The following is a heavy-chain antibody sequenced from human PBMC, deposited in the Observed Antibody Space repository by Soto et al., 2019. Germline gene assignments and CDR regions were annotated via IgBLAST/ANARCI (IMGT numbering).Heavy chain of an antibody. CDR2: ISAYNGNT. V-gene: IGHV1-18*01. Sequence: ASVKVSCKASAYTFTSYGISWVRQAPGQGLEWMGRISAYNGNTNYAQKLQGRVTMTTDTSTSTAYMELRSLRSDDTAVYYCAREGYCISTSCRHYDYYGMDVWGQGTTVTVSS. CDR3: AREGYCISTSCRHYDYYGMDV. J-gene: IGHJ6*02. D-gene: IGHD2-2*01. CDR1: AYTFTSYG.